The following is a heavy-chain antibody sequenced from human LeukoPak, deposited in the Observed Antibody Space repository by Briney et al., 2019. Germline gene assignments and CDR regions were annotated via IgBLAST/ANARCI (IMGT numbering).Heavy chain of an antibody. J-gene: IGHJ4*02. CDR2: IYHSGST. D-gene: IGHD2-2*01. CDR3: ARSPGGYCSSTSCYEFDY. Sequence: SETLSLTCTVSGYSISSGYYWGWIRQPPGKGLEWIGSIYHSGSTYYNPSLKSRVTISVDTSKNQFSLKLSSVTAADTAVYYCARSPGGYCSSTSCYEFDYWGQGTLVTVSS. CDR1: GYSISSGYY. V-gene: IGHV4-38-2*02.